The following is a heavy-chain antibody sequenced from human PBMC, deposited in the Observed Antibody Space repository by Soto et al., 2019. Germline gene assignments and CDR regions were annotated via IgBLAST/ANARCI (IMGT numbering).Heavy chain of an antibody. CDR2: IYYSGST. J-gene: IGHJ6*03. D-gene: IGHD4-4*01. Sequence: SETLSLTCTVSGGSISSYYWSWIRQPPGKGLEWIGYIYYSGSTNYNPSLKSRVTISVDTSKNQFSLKLSSVTAADTAVYYCARRSPTVTTDYYYYYMDVWGKGTTVTVSS. V-gene: IGHV4-59*08. CDR1: GGSISSYY. CDR3: ARRSPTVTTDYYYYYMDV.